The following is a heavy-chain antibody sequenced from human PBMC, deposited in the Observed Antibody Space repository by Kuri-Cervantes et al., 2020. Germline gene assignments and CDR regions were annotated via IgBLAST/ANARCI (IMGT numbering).Heavy chain of an antibody. J-gene: IGHJ5*02. D-gene: IGHD3-16*01. V-gene: IGHV3-30-3*01. CDR3: ARDHYGGAGFDP. CDR2: ISYDGSNK. Sequence: GESLKTSCPSSGFTFRSYAMHWVRQAPGKGLEWVAVISYDGSNKYYADSVKGRFTISRDNAKNSLYLQMNSLRAEDTALYCCARDHYGGAGFDPWGQGTLVTVSS. CDR1: GFTFRSYA.